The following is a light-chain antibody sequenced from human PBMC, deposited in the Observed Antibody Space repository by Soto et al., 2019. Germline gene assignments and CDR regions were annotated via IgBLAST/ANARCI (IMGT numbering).Light chain of an antibody. Sequence: EIVMTQSPATLSVSPWESATLSWRASQSVSRKLVWYQQKPGQAPRLPIYGASTRATGIPERFSGSGAGTEVTLTISSLQYEDLAVYYCQQYTNWPKTFGQGTKVDIK. CDR2: GAS. CDR3: QQYTNWPKT. J-gene: IGKJ1*01. V-gene: IGKV3D-15*01. CDR1: QSVSRK.